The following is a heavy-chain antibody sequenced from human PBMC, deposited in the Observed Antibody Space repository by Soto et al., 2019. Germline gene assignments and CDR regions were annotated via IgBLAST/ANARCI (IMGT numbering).Heavy chain of an antibody. V-gene: IGHV3-30*18. J-gene: IGHJ6*02. CDR2: ISYDGSNK. D-gene: IGHD5-12*01. CDR3: AKVATMVYYYYGMDV. Sequence: PGGSLRLSCAASGFTFSSYGMHWVRQAPGKGLEWVAVISYDGSNKYYADSVKGRFTISRDNSKNTLYLQMNSLRAEDTAVYYCAKVATMVYYYYGMDVWGQGTTVTV. CDR1: GFTFSSYG.